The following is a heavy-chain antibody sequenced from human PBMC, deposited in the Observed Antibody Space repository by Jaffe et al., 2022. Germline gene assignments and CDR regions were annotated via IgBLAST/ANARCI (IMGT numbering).Heavy chain of an antibody. Sequence: QVQLQESGPGLVKPSQTLSLTCTVSGGSISSGSYYWSWIRQPAGKGLEWIGRIYTSGSTNYNPSLKSRVTISVDTSKNQFSLKLSSVTAADTAVYYCARDLTYCGGDCDPYNWFDPWGQGTLVTVSS. CDR1: GGSISSGSYY. J-gene: IGHJ5*02. D-gene: IGHD2-21*02. V-gene: IGHV4-61*02. CDR3: ARDLTYCGGDCDPYNWFDP. CDR2: IYTSGST.